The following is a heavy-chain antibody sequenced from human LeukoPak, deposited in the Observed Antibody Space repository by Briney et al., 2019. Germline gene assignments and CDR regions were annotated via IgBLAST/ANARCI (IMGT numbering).Heavy chain of an antibody. CDR3: ARTPVAGSSWAFDI. CDR2: INPNSGNT. D-gene: IGHD6-13*01. J-gene: IGHJ3*02. Sequence: GASVKVSCKASGYTFTGYYMHWVRQAPGQGLEWMGWINPNSGNTNYAQKLQGRVTMTTDTSTSTAYMELRSLRSDDTAVYYCARTPVAGSSWAFDIWGQGTMVTVSS. CDR1: GYTFTGYY. V-gene: IGHV1-18*04.